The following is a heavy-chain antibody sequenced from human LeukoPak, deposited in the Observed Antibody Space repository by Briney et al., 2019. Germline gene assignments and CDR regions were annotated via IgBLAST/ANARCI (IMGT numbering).Heavy chain of an antibody. J-gene: IGHJ5*02. CDR3: ARGPYSTSGFRNRFDP. V-gene: IGHV1-69*13. CDR1: GGTFSSYA. Sequence: SVKVSCKASGGTFSSYAISWVRQAPRQGLEGLGGFIPIFGTANYAQKFQGRVTITADESTSTACMALSSLRCEDTAVYFFARGPYSTSGFRNRFDPGGQGTLVTVSS. CDR2: FIPIFGTA. D-gene: IGHD6-13*01.